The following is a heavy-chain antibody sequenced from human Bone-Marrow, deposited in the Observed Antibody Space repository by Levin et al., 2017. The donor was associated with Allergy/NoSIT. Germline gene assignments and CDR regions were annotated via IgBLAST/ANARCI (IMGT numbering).Heavy chain of an antibody. D-gene: IGHD3-9*01. CDR2: INHSGST. Sequence: PSETLSLTCAVYGGSFSGYYWSWIRQPPGKGLEWIGEINHSGSTNYNPSLKSRVTISVDTSKNQFSLKLSSVTAADTAVYYCARGSDDILIYLEDWGQGTLVTVSS. V-gene: IGHV4-34*01. CDR3: ARGSDDILIYLED. CDR1: GGSFSGYY. J-gene: IGHJ4*02.